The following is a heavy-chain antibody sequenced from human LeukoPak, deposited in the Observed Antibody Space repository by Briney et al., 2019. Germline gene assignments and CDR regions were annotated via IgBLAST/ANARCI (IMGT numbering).Heavy chain of an antibody. J-gene: IGHJ4*02. V-gene: IGHV4-61*02. CDR3: ARGPANGASYFDY. Sequence: SQSLPLTCTVSGDSISSGHYYWSWIRQPAGKGLEWIGRVHTSGSTHYDPSLSSRVTISLDTSKNQCSLRLSSVTAADTAVYYCARGPANGASYFDYWGQGSLVTVSS. CDR1: GDSISSGHYY. CDR2: VHTSGST. D-gene: IGHD2-8*01.